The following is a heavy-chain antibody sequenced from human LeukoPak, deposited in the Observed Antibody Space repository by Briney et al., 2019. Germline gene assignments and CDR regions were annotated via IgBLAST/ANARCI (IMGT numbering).Heavy chain of an antibody. CDR3: AKDGRNYLDY. J-gene: IGHJ4*02. V-gene: IGHV3-30*18. D-gene: IGHD1-26*01. CDR2: ISYDGSNK. Sequence: GGSLRLSCAASGFTFSSYGMHWVRRAPGKGLEWVAVISYDGSNKYYADSVKGRFTISRDNSKNSLYLQMNSLRPEDTALYYCAKDGRNYLDYWGQGTLVTVSS. CDR1: GFTFSSYG.